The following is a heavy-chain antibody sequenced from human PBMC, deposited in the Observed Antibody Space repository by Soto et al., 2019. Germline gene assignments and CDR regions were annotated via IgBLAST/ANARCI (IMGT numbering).Heavy chain of an antibody. J-gene: IGHJ4*02. V-gene: IGHV4-39*01. CDR2: VYYRGRS. CDR3: VSQRTTVPTQAYFDY. CDR1: GGSVTNSSYY. D-gene: IGHD4-17*01. Sequence: SETLSLTCTVSGGSVTNSSYYWGWIRQSPGKGLEWIGSVYYRGRSYSKSSVKSRVAISVDTSKNRFSLSLNSVTASDTAVYFCVSQRTTVPTQAYFDYWGPGALVTVSS.